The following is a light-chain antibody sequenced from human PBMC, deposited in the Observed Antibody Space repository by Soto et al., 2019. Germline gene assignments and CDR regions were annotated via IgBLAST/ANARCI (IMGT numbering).Light chain of an antibody. CDR1: SSNIGAGYD. V-gene: IGLV1-40*01. CDR2: GNN. J-gene: IGLJ1*01. Sequence: QSVLTQPPSVSVAPGHRVTISCTGSSSNIGAGYDVHWYQQLPGKAPKLLIYGNNNRPSGVPDRFSGSKSGTSASLAITGLRADDEADYYCQSYASSLSANFVFGTGTKVTVL. CDR3: QSYASSLSANFV.